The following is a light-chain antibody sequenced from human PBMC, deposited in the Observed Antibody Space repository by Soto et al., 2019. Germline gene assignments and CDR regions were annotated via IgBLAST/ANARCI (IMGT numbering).Light chain of an antibody. Sequence: QSVLTQPPSASGSPGQSVTISCTGTSSDVGGYNYVSWYQQHPGKAPKLMIYEVSKRPSGVPGRFSGSKSGNTASLTVSGLQAEDEADYYCSSYAGGTNMVFGTGTKVTVL. CDR1: SSDVGGYNY. CDR3: SSYAGGTNMV. V-gene: IGLV2-8*01. CDR2: EVS. J-gene: IGLJ1*01.